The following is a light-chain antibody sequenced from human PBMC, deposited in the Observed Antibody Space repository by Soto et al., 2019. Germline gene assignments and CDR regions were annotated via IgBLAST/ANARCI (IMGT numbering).Light chain of an antibody. CDR3: QQRSNWPPLT. Sequence: EIVLTQSPATLSLSPGERATLSCRASQSVSSYLAWYQQKPGHAPRLLIYDASNRATGIPARFSGSGSGTDFTLTISSLEPEDFALYYCQQRSNWPPLTFGGGTKVEIK. V-gene: IGKV3-11*01. CDR2: DAS. CDR1: QSVSSY. J-gene: IGKJ4*01.